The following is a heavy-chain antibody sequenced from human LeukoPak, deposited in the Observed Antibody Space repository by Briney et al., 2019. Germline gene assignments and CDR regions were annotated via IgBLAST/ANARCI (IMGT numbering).Heavy chain of an antibody. CDR3: ARHVGRIRYGSGSYPRQYNWFDP. J-gene: IGHJ5*02. Sequence: SETLSLTCGVYGWSYSGYYWSWIRQPPGKGLEWIGEINHSGGTNYNPSLKGRVSISVDTSNNQFSLKLTSVTAADTAVYYCARHVGRIRYGSGSYPRQYNWFDPWGQGTLVTVSS. D-gene: IGHD3-10*01. CDR2: INHSGGT. V-gene: IGHV4-34*01. CDR1: GWSYSGYY.